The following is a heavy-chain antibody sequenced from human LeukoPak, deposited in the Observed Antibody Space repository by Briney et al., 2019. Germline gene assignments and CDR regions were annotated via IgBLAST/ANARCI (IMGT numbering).Heavy chain of an antibody. J-gene: IGHJ6*03. CDR3: ASLVRGGSFYYCMDV. D-gene: IGHD3-10*01. Sequence: PSETLSLTCTVSSGSISSYYWAWIRQPPGKGLEWIANVYYSGSTYYNPSLKSRVAISVDTSKNQFSLTLRSVTAADTGVYFCASLVRGGSFYYCMDVWGRGTSVTVSS. CDR1: SGSISSYY. V-gene: IGHV4-59*04. CDR2: VYYSGST.